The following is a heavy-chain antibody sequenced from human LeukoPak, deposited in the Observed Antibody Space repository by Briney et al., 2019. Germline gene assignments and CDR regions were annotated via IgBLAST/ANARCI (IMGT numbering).Heavy chain of an antibody. D-gene: IGHD3-22*01. Sequence: SVKVSCKASGGTFSSYAIGWVRQAPGQGLEWMRGIIPIFGTANYAQKFQGRVTITTDESTSTAYMELSSLRSEDTAVYYCARMLGAYYYDSSGTLFDYWGQGTLVTVSS. CDR1: GGTFSSYA. J-gene: IGHJ4*02. V-gene: IGHV1-69*05. CDR3: ARMLGAYYYDSSGTLFDY. CDR2: IIPIFGTA.